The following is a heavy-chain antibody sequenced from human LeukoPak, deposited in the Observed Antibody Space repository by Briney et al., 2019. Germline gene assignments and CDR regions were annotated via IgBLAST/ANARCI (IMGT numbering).Heavy chain of an antibody. CDR3: ARQNYDGFDY. CDR1: GDSISSYY. Sequence: SETLSLTCTVSGDSISSYYWSWIWQPPGKGLEWIGYIYYSGRTNYNPSLKSRVTMSVDTSNNQFSLKLTSVTAADTAVYYCARQNYDGFDYWGQGTLVTVSS. V-gene: IGHV4-59*08. CDR2: IYYSGRT. D-gene: IGHD3-22*01. J-gene: IGHJ4*02.